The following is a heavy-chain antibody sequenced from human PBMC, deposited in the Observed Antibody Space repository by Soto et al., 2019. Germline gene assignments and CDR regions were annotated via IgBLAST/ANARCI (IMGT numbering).Heavy chain of an antibody. CDR2: IYYSGST. V-gene: IGHV4-39*01. Sequence: SETLSLTCTVYGGSISSSSYYWGWFRQPPGKGLEWIGSIYYSGSTYYNPSLKSRVTISVDTSKNQFSLKLSSVTVADTAVYYCASGRLQFPIFDNWGQGTLVTVSS. CDR3: ASGRLQFPIFDN. D-gene: IGHD6-25*01. J-gene: IGHJ4*02. CDR1: GGSISSSSYY.